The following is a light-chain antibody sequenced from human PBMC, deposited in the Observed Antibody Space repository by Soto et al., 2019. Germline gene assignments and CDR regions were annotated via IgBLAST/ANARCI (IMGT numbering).Light chain of an antibody. CDR1: QGISTY. Sequence: DIQMTQSPSSLSASVGDRVTITCRASQGISTYLAWYQQIPGKVPKLLISAASTLHSGVPSRFSGSGSGTDFTLTISSLQPEDVATYYCQKYTNVPAFGGGTKVEIK. CDR3: QKYTNVPA. V-gene: IGKV1-27*01. CDR2: AAS. J-gene: IGKJ4*01.